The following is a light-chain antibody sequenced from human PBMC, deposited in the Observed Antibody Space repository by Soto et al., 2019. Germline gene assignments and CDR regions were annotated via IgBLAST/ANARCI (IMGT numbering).Light chain of an antibody. CDR3: HQYNNWPPYT. V-gene: IGKV3-15*01. Sequence: EIVMTQSPATLSVFPGERATLSCRASQSVSTNLAWYQQKPGQAPRLLIYGASARATGIPARFSGSGSGTEFTLTISSLQSEDFAVYYCHQYNNWPPYTFGPGTKLEIK. J-gene: IGKJ2*01. CDR2: GAS. CDR1: QSVSTN.